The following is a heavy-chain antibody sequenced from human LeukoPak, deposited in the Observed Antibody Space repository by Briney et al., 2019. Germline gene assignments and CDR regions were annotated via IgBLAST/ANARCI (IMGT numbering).Heavy chain of an antibody. CDR1: GYSFTAYY. CDR3: ARDYRTGFDY. Sequence: GASVKVSCRASGYSFTAYYMHWVRQAPGQGLEWLGWISTYNGNTHYAQKLQGRVTMTTDTSTTTAYMGLRSLRSDDTAVYYCARDYRTGFDYWGQGTLVTVSS. CDR2: ISTYNGNT. V-gene: IGHV1-18*04. J-gene: IGHJ4*02. D-gene: IGHD7-27*01.